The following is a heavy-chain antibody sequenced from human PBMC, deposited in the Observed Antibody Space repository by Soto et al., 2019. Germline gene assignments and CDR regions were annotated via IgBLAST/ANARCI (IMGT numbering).Heavy chain of an antibody. J-gene: IGHJ6*02. CDR3: ARGCPSILTLYYYYGMDV. V-gene: IGHV4-34*01. D-gene: IGHD3-9*01. Sequence: SETLSLTCAVYGGSFSGYYWSWIRQPPGKGLEWIGEINHSGSTNYNPSLKSRVTISVDTSKNQFSLKLSSVTAADTAVYYCARGCPSILTLYYYYGMDVWGHGTTVTVSS. CDR2: INHSGST. CDR1: GGSFSGYY.